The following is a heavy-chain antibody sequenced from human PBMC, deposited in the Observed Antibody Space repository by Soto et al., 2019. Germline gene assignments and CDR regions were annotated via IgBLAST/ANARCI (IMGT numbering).Heavy chain of an antibody. V-gene: IGHV3-15*07. Sequence: GGSLRPSCAASGFTFSNAWMNWVRQAPGKGLEWVGRIKSKTDGGTTNYAEPVKGRFTISRDDSKNTLYLQMDSLKTEDTALYYCTTHPKDIVVVPAAWGQGTLVTVSS. CDR2: IKSKTDGGTT. CDR1: GFTFSNAW. D-gene: IGHD2-2*01. J-gene: IGHJ5*02. CDR3: TTHPKDIVVVPAA.